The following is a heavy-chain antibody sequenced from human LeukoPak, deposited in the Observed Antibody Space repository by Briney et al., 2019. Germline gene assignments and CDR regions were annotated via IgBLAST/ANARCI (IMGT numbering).Heavy chain of an antibody. V-gene: IGHV4-4*07. J-gene: IGHJ4*02. CDR3: ARAPLYSSGWSFDY. CDR2: IYAGGSI. CDR1: GGSISDYY. Sequence: PSETLSLTCTVSGGSISDYYWSWIRQPAGKGLEWIGRIYAGGSINYNPSLKSRVTMSADTSKNQFPLNLSSVTAADTAVYYCARAPLYSSGWSFDYWGQGTLVTVSS. D-gene: IGHD6-19*01.